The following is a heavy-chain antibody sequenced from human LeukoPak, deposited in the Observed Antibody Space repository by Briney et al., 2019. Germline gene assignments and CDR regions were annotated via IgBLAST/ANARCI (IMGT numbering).Heavy chain of an antibody. J-gene: IGHJ4*02. CDR2: ISDDGSRQ. Sequence: PGRSLRLSCAATGFTFSNYAIHWGRQAPGKGLEWVAFISDDGSRQHYADSVKGQFTISRDNSKNTPNLQMNSLRAEDTAVYYCVKDRTGTYTLDYWGQGTLVTVSS. V-gene: IGHV3-30-3*01. CDR1: GFTFSNYA. CDR3: VKDRTGTYTLDY. D-gene: IGHD3-10*01.